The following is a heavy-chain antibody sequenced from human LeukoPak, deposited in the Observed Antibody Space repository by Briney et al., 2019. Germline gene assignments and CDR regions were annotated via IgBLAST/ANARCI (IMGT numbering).Heavy chain of an antibody. D-gene: IGHD4/OR15-4a*01. Sequence: SETLSLTCTVSRGSISGYSWSWIRQSPGGGLEWIGYIYYSGDTAYNPSLRSRVTLSVDTSKNQFSLQLRSVTTADTAVYYCVRGPYGASVSKWFDPWGQGTQVIVSP. J-gene: IGHJ5*02. CDR3: VRGPYGASVSKWFDP. CDR1: RGSISGYS. V-gene: IGHV4-59*01. CDR2: IYYSGDT.